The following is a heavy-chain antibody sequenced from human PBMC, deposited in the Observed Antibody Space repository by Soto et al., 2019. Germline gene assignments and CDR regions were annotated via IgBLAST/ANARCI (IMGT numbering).Heavy chain of an antibody. J-gene: IGHJ5*02. D-gene: IGHD6-19*01. CDR3: AKDLERGIAVAESWFDP. CDR2: ISYDGSNK. Sequence: GGSLRLSCAASGFTFSSYGMHWVRQAPGKGLEWVAVISYDGSNKYYADSVKGRFTISRDNSKNTLYLQMNSLRAEDTAVYYCAKDLERGIAVAESWFDPWGQGTLVTVSS. V-gene: IGHV3-30*18. CDR1: GFTFSSYG.